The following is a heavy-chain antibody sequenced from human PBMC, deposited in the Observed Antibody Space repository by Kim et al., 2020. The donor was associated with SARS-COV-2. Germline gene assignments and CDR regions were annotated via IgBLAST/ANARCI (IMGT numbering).Heavy chain of an antibody. V-gene: IGHV1-18*01. D-gene: IGHD6-19*01. J-gene: IGHJ3*02. CDR1: GYTFTSYG. CDR2: ISGYNGNT. Sequence: ASVKVSCKASGYTFTSYGISWVRQAPGQGLEWMGWISGYNGNTKYAQKVQGRVTITTDTSTSTAYMELRSLRSDDTAVYYCAREGIAVARDTFDIWGQGTMVTVSS. CDR3: AREGIAVARDTFDI.